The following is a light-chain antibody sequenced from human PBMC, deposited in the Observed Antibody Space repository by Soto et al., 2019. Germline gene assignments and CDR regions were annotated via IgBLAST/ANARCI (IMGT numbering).Light chain of an antibody. J-gene: IGLJ3*02. Sequence: QLVLTQPPSASGTPGQKVTISCSGSISNIGTYTVNWYQQLPRTAPKLLIYRNNERPSGVPDRFSGSKSGTSGSLAISGLQSEDEADYYCAAWDDSLNGNWVFGGGTQLTVL. CDR1: ISNIGTYT. CDR3: AAWDDSLNGNWV. V-gene: IGLV1-44*01. CDR2: RNN.